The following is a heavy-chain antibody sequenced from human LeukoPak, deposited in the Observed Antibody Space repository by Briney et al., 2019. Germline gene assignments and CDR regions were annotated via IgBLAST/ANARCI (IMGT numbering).Heavy chain of an antibody. V-gene: IGHV4-39*01. J-gene: IGHJ4*02. Sequence: SETLSLTCTVAGGSISSSSYYWRWIRQPPGNGLEWIASIDYSGNTYYNPSLKRRVTMFVDTSKNQFSLRLRSVTAADTAVYYCARNPLAGFDFRGQGALVTVSS. CDR1: GGSISSSSYY. CDR3: ARNPLAGFDF. D-gene: IGHD6-19*01. CDR2: IDYSGNT.